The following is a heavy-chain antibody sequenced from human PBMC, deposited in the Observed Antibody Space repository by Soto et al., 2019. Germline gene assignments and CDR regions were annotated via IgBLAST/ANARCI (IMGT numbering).Heavy chain of an antibody. Sequence: ASVKVSCKVSGYTLTELSMHWVRQAPGKGLEWMGGFDPEDGETIYAQKFQGRVTMTEDTSTDTAYMELSSLRSEDTAVYYCATGLGCTNGVCYSPGWFDPWGQGTLVTV. CDR1: GYTLTELS. D-gene: IGHD2-8*01. CDR3: ATGLGCTNGVCYSPGWFDP. CDR2: FDPEDGET. V-gene: IGHV1-24*01. J-gene: IGHJ5*02.